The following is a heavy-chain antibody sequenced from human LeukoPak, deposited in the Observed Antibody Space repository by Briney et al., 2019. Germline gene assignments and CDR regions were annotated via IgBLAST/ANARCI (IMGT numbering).Heavy chain of an antibody. J-gene: IGHJ4*02. D-gene: IGHD4-23*01. CDR3: ASRWGKYGGNSHYDY. CDR1: GGSFSGYY. Sequence: SETLSLTCAVYGGSFSGYYWSWIRQPPGKGLEWIGEINHSGSTNYNPSLKSRVTISVDTSKNQFSLKLSSVTAADTAVYYCASRWGKYGGNSHYDYWGQGTLVTVSS. V-gene: IGHV4-34*01. CDR2: INHSGST.